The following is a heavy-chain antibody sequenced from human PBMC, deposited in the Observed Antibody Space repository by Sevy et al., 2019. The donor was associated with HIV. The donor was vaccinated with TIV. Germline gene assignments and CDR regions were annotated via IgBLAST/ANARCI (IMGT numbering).Heavy chain of an antibody. CDR1: GGSFTTYT. CDR3: AIGPLGPIAGATAFDI. V-gene: IGHV1-69*06. D-gene: IGHD6-13*01. J-gene: IGHJ3*02. CDR2: IIPTFSTS. Sequence: ASVKVSCKASGGSFTTYTVTWVRQAPGQGLEWMEGIIPTFSTSHYAQKLQDRVTIIADTSSTTAYMELNSLRSEDTAIYYCAIGPLGPIAGATAFDIWGQGTMVTVSS.